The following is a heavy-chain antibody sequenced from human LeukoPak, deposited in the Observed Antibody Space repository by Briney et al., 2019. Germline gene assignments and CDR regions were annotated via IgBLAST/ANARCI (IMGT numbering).Heavy chain of an antibody. V-gene: IGHV1-8*01. CDR2: VNAYTGKT. J-gene: IGHJ4*02. CDR3: ARGETPTSPVDF. Sequence: GASVKVSCKASGYRFISSDINWVRQAPGQGLEWMGRVNAYTGKTTYAQKFQDRVTLTRSTSLTTAYMELTSLTVDDTAVYFCARGETPTSPVDFWGQGTLVTVSS. CDR1: GYRFISSD.